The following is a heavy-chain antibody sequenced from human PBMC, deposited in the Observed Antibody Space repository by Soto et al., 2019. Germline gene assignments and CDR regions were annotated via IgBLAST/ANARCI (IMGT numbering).Heavy chain of an antibody. CDR1: GGTFSSYT. V-gene: IGHV1-69*02. CDR2: IIPILGIA. J-gene: IGHJ1*01. CDR3: AAGGVLWFGELYYFQL. Sequence: QVQLVQSGAEVKKPGSSVKVSCKASGGTFSSYTISWVRQAPGQGLDWMGRIIPILGIANYAQKYQGRVKITADKSTCTADMALSSLRSADKDVYYCAAGGVLWFGELYYFQLWGQDTLVTVSS. D-gene: IGHD3-10*01.